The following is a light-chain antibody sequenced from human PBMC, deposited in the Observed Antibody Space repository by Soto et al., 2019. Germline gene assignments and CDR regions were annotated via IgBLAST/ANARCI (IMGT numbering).Light chain of an antibody. CDR2: AAS. CDR1: QGIRTD. J-gene: IGKJ4*01. Sequence: DIQMTQSPSSLSASVGDRVTITCRASQGIRTDLAWYQQNPGTAPERPISAASSWKGGVPSRFSGGGSGTEFTLTISGLQPEDFATYYCLRHYSYRLTLGGGTKLEI. CDR3: LRHYSYRLT. V-gene: IGKV1-17*01.